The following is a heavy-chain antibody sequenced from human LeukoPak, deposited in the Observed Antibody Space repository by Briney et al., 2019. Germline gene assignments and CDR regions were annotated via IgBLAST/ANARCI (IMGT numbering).Heavy chain of an antibody. Sequence: GRSLRLSCAASGFIFSNYGMHWVRQAPGKGLEWVAVISYDGSNKYYADSVKGRFTISRDNSKNTLYLQMNSLRAEDTAVYYCARVREKGAEGRSYFDYWGQGTLVTVSS. J-gene: IGHJ4*02. CDR3: ARVREKGAEGRSYFDY. D-gene: IGHD1-26*01. CDR2: ISYDGSNK. CDR1: GFIFSNYG. V-gene: IGHV3-30*03.